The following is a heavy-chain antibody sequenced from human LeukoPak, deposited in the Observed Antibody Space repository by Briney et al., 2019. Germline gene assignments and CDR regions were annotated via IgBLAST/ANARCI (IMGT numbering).Heavy chain of an antibody. Sequence: SETLSLTFTVSGGSISSYYWSWIRQPPGKGLEWIGYIYYSGSTNYNPSLKSRVTISVDTSRNQFSLKLSSVTAADTAVYYCAREGGSEVPFDYWGQGTLVTVSS. J-gene: IGHJ4*02. D-gene: IGHD2-15*01. CDR2: IYYSGST. CDR1: GGSISSYY. V-gene: IGHV4-59*12. CDR3: AREGGSEVPFDY.